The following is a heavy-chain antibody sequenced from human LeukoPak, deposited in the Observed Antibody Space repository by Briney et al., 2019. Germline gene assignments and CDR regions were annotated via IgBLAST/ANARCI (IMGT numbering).Heavy chain of an antibody. CDR1: GFTFSSYA. D-gene: IGHD3-16*01. Sequence: GGSLILSCAASGFTFSSYALNWVRQAPGQGLEWVSAISGSGGSTYYADPVKGRFTISRDSSKNMLYLQLNSLRAEDTAIYYCSRFRWGDYYYYGVDVWGQGTTVTVSS. V-gene: IGHV3-23*01. J-gene: IGHJ6*02. CDR3: SRFRWGDYYYYGVDV. CDR2: ISGSGGST.